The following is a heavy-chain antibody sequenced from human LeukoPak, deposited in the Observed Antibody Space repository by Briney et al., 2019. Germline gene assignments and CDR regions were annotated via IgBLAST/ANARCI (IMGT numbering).Heavy chain of an antibody. CDR3: ARRLPTDAFDI. D-gene: IGHD6-25*01. J-gene: IGHJ3*02. V-gene: IGHV1-2*06. CDR1: GGTFSSYA. Sequence: ASVKVSCKASGGTFSSYAISWVRQAPGQGLEWMGRINPNSGGTNYAQKFQGRVTMTRDTSISTAYMELSRLRSDDTAVYYCARRLPTDAFDIWGQGTMVTVSS. CDR2: INPNSGGT.